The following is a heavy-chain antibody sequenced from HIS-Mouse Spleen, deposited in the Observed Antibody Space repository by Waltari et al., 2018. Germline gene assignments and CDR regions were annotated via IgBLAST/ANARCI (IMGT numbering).Heavy chain of an antibody. CDR3: ARTQFDYGCNSLLPYYFDY. J-gene: IGHJ4*02. Sequence: QVTLRESGPALVKPTQTLTLTCTFSGFSLSTSGMCVSWIRQPPGKALEWLALTDGDDDKYYSTSLKTRLTISKDTSKNQVVLTMTNMDPVDTATYYCARTQFDYGCNSLLPYYFDYWGQGTLVTVSS. V-gene: IGHV2-70*01. CDR2: TDGDDDK. CDR1: GFSLSTSGMC. D-gene: IGHD4-17*01.